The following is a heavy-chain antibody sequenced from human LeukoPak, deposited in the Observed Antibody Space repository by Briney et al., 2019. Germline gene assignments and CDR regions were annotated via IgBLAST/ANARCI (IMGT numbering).Heavy chain of an antibody. Sequence: GGSLRLSCAASGFTFDDYAMHWVRQAPGKGQEWVSLINGDGGSTYYADSVKGRFTISRDNSKNSLYLQMNSLRTEDTALYYCAKDTGFLSGSSPWGQGTMVTVSS. V-gene: IGHV3-43*02. CDR2: INGDGGST. D-gene: IGHD1-26*01. J-gene: IGHJ3*01. CDR1: GFTFDDYA. CDR3: AKDTGFLSGSSP.